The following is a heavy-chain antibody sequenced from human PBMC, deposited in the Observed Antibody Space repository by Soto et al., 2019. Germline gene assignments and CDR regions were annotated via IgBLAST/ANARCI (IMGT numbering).Heavy chain of an antibody. J-gene: IGHJ4*02. V-gene: IGHV3-9*01. CDR3: AKDKGGGMQLVNYGYFDY. Sequence: EVQLVESGGGLVQPGRSLRLSCAASGFTFDDYAMHWVRQAPGKGLEWVSGISWNSGSIGYADSVKGRFTISRDNAKNSLYLQMNSLRAEYTALYYCAKDKGGGMQLVNYGYFDYWGQGTLVTVSS. CDR1: GFTFDDYA. CDR2: ISWNSGSI. D-gene: IGHD6-13*01.